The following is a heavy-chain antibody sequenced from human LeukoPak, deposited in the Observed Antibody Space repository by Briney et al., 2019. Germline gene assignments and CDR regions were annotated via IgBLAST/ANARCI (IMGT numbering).Heavy chain of an antibody. Sequence: SETLSLTCTVSGGSISSYYWSWLRQPPGKGLEWIGYIYYSGSINYNPSLKSRVTISVDTSKNQLSLKLSSVTAADTAVYYCARYHRGSYYFDYWGQGTLVTVSS. J-gene: IGHJ4*02. CDR3: ARYHRGSYYFDY. V-gene: IGHV4-59*01. CDR2: IYYSGSI. D-gene: IGHD1-26*01. CDR1: GGSISSYY.